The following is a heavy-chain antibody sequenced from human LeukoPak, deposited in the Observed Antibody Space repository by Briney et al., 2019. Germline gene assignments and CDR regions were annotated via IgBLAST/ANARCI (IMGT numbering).Heavy chain of an antibody. D-gene: IGHD3-3*01. CDR1: GFTFSSYG. CDR2: IWYDGSNK. J-gene: IGHJ5*02. Sequence: PGRSLRLSCAASGFTFSSYGMHWVRQAPGKGLEWVAVIWYDGSNKYYADSVKGRFTISRDNSKNTLYLQMNSLRAEDTAVYYCARGDYDFWSGCSNWFDPWGQGTLVTVSS. CDR3: ARGDYDFWSGCSNWFDP. V-gene: IGHV3-33*01.